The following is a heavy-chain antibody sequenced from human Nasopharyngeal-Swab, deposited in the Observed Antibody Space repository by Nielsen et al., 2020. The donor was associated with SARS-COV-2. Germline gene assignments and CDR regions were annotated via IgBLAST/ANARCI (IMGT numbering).Heavy chain of an antibody. Sequence: VRQMPGKRLEWVGRIGDKDHNYATTYGASVQGRFTISRDDSKNTAFLQMDSLKTEDTALYYYTTDFYFDYWGQGTLVTVSS. V-gene: IGHV3-73*01. CDR2: IGDKDHNYAT. CDR3: TTDFYFDY. J-gene: IGHJ4*02.